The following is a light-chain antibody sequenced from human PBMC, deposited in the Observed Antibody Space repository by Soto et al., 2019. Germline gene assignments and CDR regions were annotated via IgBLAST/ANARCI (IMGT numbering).Light chain of an antibody. Sequence: DIQMTKSPSTLSASVEDRVTITCRASQSISSWLAWYQQKPGKAPKLLIYKPSSLESGVPSRFSGSGSGTEFTLTISSLQPDDFATYYCQQYNSYPLTFGGGTKVEIK. CDR2: KPS. J-gene: IGKJ4*01. V-gene: IGKV1-5*03. CDR3: QQYNSYPLT. CDR1: QSISSW.